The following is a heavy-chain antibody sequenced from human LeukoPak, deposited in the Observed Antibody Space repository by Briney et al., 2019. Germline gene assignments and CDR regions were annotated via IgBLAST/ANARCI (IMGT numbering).Heavy chain of an antibody. D-gene: IGHD3-10*01. CDR2: IGTAGDT. CDR3: ARAVDTGSYFGLGY. CDR1: GFTFSSYD. V-gene: IGHV3-13*01. Sequence: GGSLRLSCAASGFTFSSYDMHWVRQAIGKGLEWVSAIGTAGDTYYPGSVKGRFTISRENAKNSLYLQMNSLRAGDTAVYYCARAVDTGSYFGLGYWGQGTLVIVSS. J-gene: IGHJ4*02.